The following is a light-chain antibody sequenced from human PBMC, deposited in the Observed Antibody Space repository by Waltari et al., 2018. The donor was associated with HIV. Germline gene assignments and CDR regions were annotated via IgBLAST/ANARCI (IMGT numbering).Light chain of an antibody. CDR1: ASDVGGYDP. J-gene: IGLJ3*02. Sequence: HSALTLPRPVAGSPGQPVTISATSTASDVGGYDPLSLYLQHPGKVPKLIIYEVIKRPSGVPDRFSGSKSGNTASLTISGLQTEDEADYFCCSYAGTYTYVLFGGGTKLTVL. CDR3: CSYAGTYTYVL. V-gene: IGLV2-11*01. CDR2: EVI.